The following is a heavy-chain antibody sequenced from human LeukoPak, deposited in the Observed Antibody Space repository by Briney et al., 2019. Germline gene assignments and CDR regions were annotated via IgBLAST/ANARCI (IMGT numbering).Heavy chain of an antibody. V-gene: IGHV4-38-2*02. CDR2: IYHSGST. CDR1: GYSISSGYY. D-gene: IGHD3-22*01. Sequence: SETLSLTCTVSGYSISSGYYWGWIRQPPGKGLEWIGSIYHSGSTNYNPSLKSRVTISVDTSKNQFSLKLSSVTAADTAVYYCARVRITMIVVAIKDAFDIWGQGTMVTVSS. CDR3: ARVRITMIVVAIKDAFDI. J-gene: IGHJ3*02.